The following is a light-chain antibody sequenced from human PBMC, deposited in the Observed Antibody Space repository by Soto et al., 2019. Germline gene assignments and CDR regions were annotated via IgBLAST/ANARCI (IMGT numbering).Light chain of an antibody. J-gene: IGKJ3*01. CDR1: QRISTF. V-gene: IGKV1-39*01. CDR2: AAS. CDR3: QQSFSAPIST. Sequence: PPSVSASVGDRVTITCRASQRISTFVNWYQLTPGKPPTLLLFAASSLQSGVPSRFSGSGSGTDFTLTISNLQPEDFATYYCQQSFSAPISTFGPGTKVDIK.